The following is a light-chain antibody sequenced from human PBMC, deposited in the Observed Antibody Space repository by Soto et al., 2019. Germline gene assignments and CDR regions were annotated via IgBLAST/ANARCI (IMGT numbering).Light chain of an antibody. CDR2: GAS. CDR1: QNLASN. Sequence: DIILTQSPATLSVSPGESATLSCRASQNLASNLAWYQQKPGQTPRLLIYGASTRATDIPARFSASGSGTEFTLTISSLQSEDFAVYYCQQYNGWPRTFGQGTKVEVK. V-gene: IGKV3-15*01. CDR3: QQYNGWPRT. J-gene: IGKJ1*01.